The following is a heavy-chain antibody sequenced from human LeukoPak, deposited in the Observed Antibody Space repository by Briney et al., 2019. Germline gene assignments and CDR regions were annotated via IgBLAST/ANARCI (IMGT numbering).Heavy chain of an antibody. CDR2: IYSSGTT. J-gene: IGHJ4*02. Sequence: PGGSLRLSCVASGFNVSSNYMSWVRQAPGKGLEWVSVIYSSGTTYYADSVKGRFTISRDNSKNTLYLQMNSLRAEDTAVYYCARSTPPIGRSTYYFDYWGQGTLVTVSS. D-gene: IGHD1-1*01. CDR1: GFNVSSNY. CDR3: ARSTPPIGRSTYYFDY. V-gene: IGHV3-53*01.